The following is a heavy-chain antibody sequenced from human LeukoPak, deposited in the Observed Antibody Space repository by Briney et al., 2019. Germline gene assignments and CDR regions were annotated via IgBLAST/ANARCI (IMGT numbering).Heavy chain of an antibody. CDR1: GFTFSSYG. CDR3: ASSYDILTGYSTFDR. D-gene: IGHD3-9*01. J-gene: IGHJ4*02. Sequence: GGSLRLSCAASGFTFSSYGMHWVRQAPGKGLEWVSSISSSSSCIYYADSVKGRFAISRDNAKNSLYLQMNSLRAEDTAVYYCASSYDILTGYSTFDRRGQGTLVTVSS. CDR2: ISSSSSCI. V-gene: IGHV3-21*01.